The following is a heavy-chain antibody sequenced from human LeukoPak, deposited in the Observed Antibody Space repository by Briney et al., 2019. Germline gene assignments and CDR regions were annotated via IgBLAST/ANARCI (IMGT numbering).Heavy chain of an antibody. CDR1: GGTFSSYA. CDR3: AESRTPSPEYGDDAFDI. V-gene: IGHV1-69*05. CDR2: IIPIFGTA. Sequence: SSVKVSCKASGGTFSSYAISWVRQAPGQGLEWMGRIIPIFGTANYAQKFQGRVTITTDESTSTAYMELSSLRSEDTAVYYCAESRTPSPEYGDDAFDIWGQGTMVTVSS. D-gene: IGHD4-17*01. J-gene: IGHJ3*02.